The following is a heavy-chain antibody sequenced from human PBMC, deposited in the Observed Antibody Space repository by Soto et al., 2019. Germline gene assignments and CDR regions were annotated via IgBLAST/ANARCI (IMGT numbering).Heavy chain of an antibody. V-gene: IGHV4-31*03. CDR2: IYYSGST. Sequence: PSETLSLTCTVSGGSISSGGYYWSWIRQHPGKGLEWIGYIYYSGSTYYNPSLKSRVTISVDTSKNQFSLKLSSVTAADTAVYYCERGDSNYHIDYWGQGTLVTVSS. D-gene: IGHD4-4*01. CDR3: ERGDSNYHIDY. J-gene: IGHJ4*02. CDR1: GGSISSGGYY.